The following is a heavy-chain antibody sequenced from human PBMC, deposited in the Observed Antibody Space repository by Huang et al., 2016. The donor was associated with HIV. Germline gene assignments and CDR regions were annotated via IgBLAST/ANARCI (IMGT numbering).Heavy chain of an antibody. Sequence: QVQLVESGGGVVQPGRSLRLSCAASGFTFSTYGMHWVRQAPGNGLEWETVISYDGREKYYADSVKGRFTSSRDNSNNTLYLQMNSLRADDTAVYYCVKDQGHTFMVRYHFDFWGQGTLVTVSS. J-gene: IGHJ4*02. CDR2: ISYDGREK. CDR1: GFTFSTYG. V-gene: IGHV3-30*18. D-gene: IGHD3-10*01. CDR3: VKDQGHTFMVRYHFDF.